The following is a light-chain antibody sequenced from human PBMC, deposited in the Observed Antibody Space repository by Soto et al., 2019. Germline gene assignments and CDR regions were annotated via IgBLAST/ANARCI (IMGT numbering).Light chain of an antibody. J-gene: IGKJ4*01. V-gene: IGKV3D-15*01. CDR1: QSVDND. CDR2: DAS. Sequence: IEMTQSPATLSVSPGHRATLSCRASQSVDNDLAWYQQKPGQPPRLLIYDASTRATGIPARSSGSQSGTEFTLTISSLLSEDFAVYSCQQYNNWPLTFGGGTKVDIK. CDR3: QQYNNWPLT.